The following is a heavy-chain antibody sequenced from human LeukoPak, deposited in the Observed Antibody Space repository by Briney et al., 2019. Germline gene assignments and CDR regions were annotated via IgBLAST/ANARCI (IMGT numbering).Heavy chain of an antibody. Sequence: PSETLSLTCTVSGGSISSSSYYWGWIRQPPGKGLEWIGSIYYSGSTYYNPSLKSRVTISVDTSKNQFSLKLSSVTAADTAVYYCAIHYGAAAGIPPCDYWGQGTLVTVSS. CDR2: IYYSGST. J-gene: IGHJ4*02. CDR3: AIHYGAAAGIPPCDY. V-gene: IGHV4-39*01. CDR1: GGSISSSSYY. D-gene: IGHD6-13*01.